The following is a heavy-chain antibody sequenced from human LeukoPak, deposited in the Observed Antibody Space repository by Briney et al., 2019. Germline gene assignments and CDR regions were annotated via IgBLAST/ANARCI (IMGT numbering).Heavy chain of an antibody. CDR1: GFTFSSYG. CDR3: ARAAYSSTWYSRYFDL. CDR2: IRYDGSNK. J-gene: IGHJ2*01. Sequence: GGSLRLSCAASGFTFSSYGMHWVRQAPGKGLEWVAFIRYDGSNKYYADSVKGRLTISRENAKNSLYLQMNSLRAGDTAVYYCARAAYSSTWYSRYFDLWGRGTLVTVSS. D-gene: IGHD6-13*01. V-gene: IGHV3-30*02.